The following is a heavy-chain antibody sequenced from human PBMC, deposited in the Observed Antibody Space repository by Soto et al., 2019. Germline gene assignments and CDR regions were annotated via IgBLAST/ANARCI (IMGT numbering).Heavy chain of an antibody. D-gene: IGHD7-27*01. CDR2: INSDASHT. Sequence: GGSLSLSCAASGFNFSTYWMHWIRQVPGKGLEWVSRINSDASHTYYADSVKGRFTISRDNSKSTLYLQVDSLRPEDAAVYYCARDPKTSGGQHWAFNYFDSWGQGTLVTVSS. J-gene: IGHJ4*02. CDR1: GFNFSTYW. V-gene: IGHV3-74*01. CDR3: ARDPKTSGGQHWAFNYFDS.